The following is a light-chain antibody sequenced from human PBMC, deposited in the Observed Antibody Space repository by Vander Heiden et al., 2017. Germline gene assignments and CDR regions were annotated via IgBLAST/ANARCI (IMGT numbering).Light chain of an antibody. CDR3: NSRDSSGNHQV. J-gene: IGLJ3*02. V-gene: IGLV3-19*01. Sequence: SSELTQDPAVSVALGQTVRITCQGDSLRSYYASWYQQKPGHAPGLVIYGKNNRPSGIPDRFSGSSSGNTASLTITGAQAEDEADYYCNSRDSSGNHQVFGGGTKLTVL. CDR1: SLRSYY. CDR2: GKN.